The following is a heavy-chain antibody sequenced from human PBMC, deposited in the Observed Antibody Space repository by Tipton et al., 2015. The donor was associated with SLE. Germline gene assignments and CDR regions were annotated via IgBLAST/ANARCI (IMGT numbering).Heavy chain of an antibody. D-gene: IGHD1-1*01. V-gene: IGHV4-59*08. CDR1: GASVSSFC. Sequence: TLSVTCTVSGASVSSFCWNWIRQSPGKGLEWIACVCNSVSTNYDPSLKSRGTISVDTSKNHFSLELTSVTAADTAVYYCATGHFDFWGQGRLVTVSS. J-gene: IGHJ5*01. CDR2: VCNSVST. CDR3: ATGHFDF.